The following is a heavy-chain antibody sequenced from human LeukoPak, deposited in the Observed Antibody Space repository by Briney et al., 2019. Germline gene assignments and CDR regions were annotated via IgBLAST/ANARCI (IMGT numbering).Heavy chain of an antibody. CDR1: GFAFSSYT. CDR2: ITTSSNYI. Sequence: GGSLRLSCAASGFAFSSYTMNWVRQAPGKGLEWVSSITTSSNYIYYADSVKGRFTISRDNAKNTLYLQMNSLRAEDTAVYYCANGIVGAYYFDYWGQGTLVTVSS. J-gene: IGHJ4*02. V-gene: IGHV3-21*01. D-gene: IGHD1-26*01. CDR3: ANGIVGAYYFDY.